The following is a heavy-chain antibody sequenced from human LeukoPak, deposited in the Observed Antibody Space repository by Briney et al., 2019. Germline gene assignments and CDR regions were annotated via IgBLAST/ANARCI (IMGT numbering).Heavy chain of an antibody. J-gene: IGHJ4*02. Sequence: VASVKVSCKASGYTFTGYYMHWVRQAPGQGLEWMGWISAYNGNTNYAQKLQGRVTMTTDTSTSTAYMELRSLRSDDTAVYYCARDEAAAGTHNDYWGQGTLVTVSS. V-gene: IGHV1-18*04. D-gene: IGHD6-13*01. CDR1: GYTFTGYY. CDR2: ISAYNGNT. CDR3: ARDEAAAGTHNDY.